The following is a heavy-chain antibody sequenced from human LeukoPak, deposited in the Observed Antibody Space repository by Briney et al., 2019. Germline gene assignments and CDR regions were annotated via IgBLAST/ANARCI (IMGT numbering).Heavy chain of an antibody. CDR3: AKGSYYDSSGSFYFDY. V-gene: IGHV3-53*01. CDR2: IYSGGGT. J-gene: IGHJ4*02. D-gene: IGHD3-22*01. Sequence: GGSLRLSCAASGFTVSNTYISWVRQAPGKGLEWVSLIYSGGGTYSADSVKGRFTISRDISKNTLYVQVNSLGTEDTAAYYCAKGSYYDSSGSFYFDYWGQGTLVTVSS. CDR1: GFTVSNTY.